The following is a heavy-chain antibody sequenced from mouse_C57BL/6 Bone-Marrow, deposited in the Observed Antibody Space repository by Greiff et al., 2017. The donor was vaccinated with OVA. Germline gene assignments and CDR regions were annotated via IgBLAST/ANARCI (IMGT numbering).Heavy chain of an antibody. CDR2: ISRGSSTI. J-gene: IGHJ3*01. D-gene: IGHD1-1*01. Sequence: EVQGVESGGGLVKPGGSLKLSCAASGFTFSDYGMHWVSQAPEKGLEWVAYISRGSSTINYADTVKGRFTISRDNAKNTLFLQMTSLRSEDTAMYYCARTTPVGPWFAYWGQGTLVTVSA. V-gene: IGHV5-17*01. CDR3: ARTTPVGPWFAY. CDR1: GFTFSDYG.